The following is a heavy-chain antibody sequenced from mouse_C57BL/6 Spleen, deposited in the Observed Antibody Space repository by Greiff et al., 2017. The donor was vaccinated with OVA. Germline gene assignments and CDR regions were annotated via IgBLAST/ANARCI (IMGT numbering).Heavy chain of an antibody. D-gene: IGHD1-1*01. J-gene: IGHJ4*01. V-gene: IGHV5-12*01. CDR2: ISNGGGST. CDR3: ARHAGSSYDYAMDY. Sequence: EVMLVESGGGLVQPGGSLKLSCAASGFTFSDYYMYWVRQTPEKRLEWVAYISNGGGSTYYPDTVKGRFTISRDNAKNTLYLQMSRLKSEDTAMYYCARHAGSSYDYAMDYWGQGTSVTVSS. CDR1: GFTFSDYY.